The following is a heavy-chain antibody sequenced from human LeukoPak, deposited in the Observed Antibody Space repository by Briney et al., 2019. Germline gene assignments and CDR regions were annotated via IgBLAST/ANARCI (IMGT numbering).Heavy chain of an antibody. V-gene: IGHV3-9*01. CDR3: AKDSRRVVPAAKGTYFDY. D-gene: IGHD2-2*01. J-gene: IGHJ4*02. CDR2: ISWNSGSI. Sequence: GRSLRLSCAASGFTFDDYAMHRVRQAPGKGLEWVSGISWNSGSIGYADSVKGRFTISRDNAKNSLYLQMNSLRAEDTALYYCAKDSRRVVPAAKGTYFDYWGQGTLVTVSS. CDR1: GFTFDDYA.